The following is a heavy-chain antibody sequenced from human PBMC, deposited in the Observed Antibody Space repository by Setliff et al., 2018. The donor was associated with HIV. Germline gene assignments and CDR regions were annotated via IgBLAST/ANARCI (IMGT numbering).Heavy chain of an antibody. CDR2: IYHSGST. Sequence: SETLSLTCAVSGGSISSNWWSWVRQSPGKGLEWIGEIYHSGSTHYNPSLQSRVTISVDTSKNQFSLKLSSVTAADTAVYYCGGNGYYSINYWGQGTLVTVSS. D-gene: IGHD3-22*01. J-gene: IGHJ4*02. V-gene: IGHV4-4*02. CDR3: GGNGYYSINY. CDR1: GGSISSNW.